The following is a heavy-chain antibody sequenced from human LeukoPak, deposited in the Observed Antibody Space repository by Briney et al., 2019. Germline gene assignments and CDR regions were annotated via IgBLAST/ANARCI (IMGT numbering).Heavy chain of an antibody. Sequence: SETLSLTCTVSGGSISSYYWGWIRQPPGKGLEWIGYIYYSGSTNYNPSLKSRVTISVDTSKNQFSLKLSSVTAADTAVYYCARHVGIRSWFDPWGQGTLVTVSS. D-gene: IGHD1-14*01. J-gene: IGHJ5*02. CDR3: ARHVGIRSWFDP. CDR1: GGSISSYY. CDR2: IYYSGST. V-gene: IGHV4-59*08.